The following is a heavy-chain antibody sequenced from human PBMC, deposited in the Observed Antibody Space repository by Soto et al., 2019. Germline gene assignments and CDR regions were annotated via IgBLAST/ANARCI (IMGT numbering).Heavy chain of an antibody. CDR3: ARWASPLRYFDWLSPS. CDR1: GFTFSSYE. CDR2: ISSSGSTI. J-gene: IGHJ5*02. Sequence: GGSLRLSCAASGFTFSSYEMNWVRQAPGKGLEWVSYISSSGSTIYYADSVKGRFTISRDNAKNSLYLQMNSLRAGDTAVYYCARWASPLRYFDWLSPSWGQGTLVTVSS. D-gene: IGHD3-9*01. V-gene: IGHV3-48*03.